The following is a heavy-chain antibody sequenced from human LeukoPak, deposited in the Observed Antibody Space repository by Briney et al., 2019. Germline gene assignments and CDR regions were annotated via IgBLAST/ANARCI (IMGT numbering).Heavy chain of an antibody. CDR2: INPNSGDT. Sequence: ASVKVSCKASGYTFTGYYMHWVRQAPGQGLEWMGWINPNSGDTNYAQKFQGRVTMTRDTSISTAYMELSSLRSDDTAVYYCARARYSTRWQSDFDYWGQGTLVTVSS. V-gene: IGHV1-2*02. CDR1: GYTFTGYY. D-gene: IGHD6-13*01. J-gene: IGHJ4*02. CDR3: ARARYSTRWQSDFDY.